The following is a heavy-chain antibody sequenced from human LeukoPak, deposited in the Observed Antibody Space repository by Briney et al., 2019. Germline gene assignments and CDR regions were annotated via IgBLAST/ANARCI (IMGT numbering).Heavy chain of an antibody. D-gene: IGHD3-22*01. CDR3: ARGPYYYDSKTFDY. Sequence: SETLSLTCTVSGGSINSGDYYWSWIRQPPGKGLEWIGYIYYSGSTHYNPSLKSRVRISVDTSKNQFSLKLSSVTAADTAVYYCARGPYYYDSKTFDYWGQGTLVTVSS. CDR1: GGSINSGDYY. V-gene: IGHV4-30-4*01. CDR2: IYYSGST. J-gene: IGHJ4*02.